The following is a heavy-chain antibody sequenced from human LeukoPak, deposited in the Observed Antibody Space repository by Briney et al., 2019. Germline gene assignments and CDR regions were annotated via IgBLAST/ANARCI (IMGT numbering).Heavy chain of an antibody. CDR1: EYTLTELS. J-gene: IGHJ4*02. D-gene: IGHD3-16*02. V-gene: IGHV1-24*01. CDR2: FDPEDGET. CDR3: ATATRRDYVWASYRFLDY. Sequence: ASVKVSCKVSEYTLTELSMHWVRQAPGKGLEWMGGFDPEDGETIYAQKFQGRVTMTEDTSTDTACMKLNSLRSEDTAVYYCATATRRDYVWASYRFLDYWGQGTLVTVSS.